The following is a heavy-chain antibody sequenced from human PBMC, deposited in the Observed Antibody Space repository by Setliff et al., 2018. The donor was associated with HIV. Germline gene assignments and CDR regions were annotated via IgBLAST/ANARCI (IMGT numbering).Heavy chain of an antibody. Sequence: SETLSLTCTVSGGSISSHYCSWIRQPPGKGLEWIGYIYYSGSTNYNPSLKSRVTISVDTSKNQFSLKLSSVTAADTAVYYCARDRGSSYYYYYYMDVWGKGTTVTVSS. CDR3: ARDRGSSYYYYYYMDV. CDR2: IYYSGST. D-gene: IGHD6-6*01. CDR1: GGSISSHY. V-gene: IGHV4-59*11. J-gene: IGHJ6*03.